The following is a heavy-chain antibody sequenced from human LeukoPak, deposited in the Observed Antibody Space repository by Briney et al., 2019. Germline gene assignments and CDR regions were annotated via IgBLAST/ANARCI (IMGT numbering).Heavy chain of an antibody. CDR3: ARESTDYYDTTGYYYGPVY. CDR1: GGTFSSYA. Sequence: SVKVSCKASGGTFSSYAISWVRQAPGQGLEWMGGIIPIFGTANYAQSFRGRLTITADESTSTAYMELTNLRSEDTAVYYCARESTDYYDTTGYYYGPVYWDQGTLVTVSS. D-gene: IGHD3-22*01. J-gene: IGHJ4*02. V-gene: IGHV1-69*13. CDR2: IIPIFGTA.